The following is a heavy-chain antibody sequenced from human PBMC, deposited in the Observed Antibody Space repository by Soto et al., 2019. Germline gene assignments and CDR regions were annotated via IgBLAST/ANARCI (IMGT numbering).Heavy chain of an antibody. CDR2: ITSNGDST. Sequence: GGSLRLSCAAFGFDFNKYAMTWVRQAPGKGLQWVSSITSNGDSTYYADSVKGRFTTSRDNSKNTLYLQMNSLRADDTAVFYCAKDSTYYTTSPFYFDSCGQGTMVTV. CDR3: AKDSTYYTTSPFYFDS. J-gene: IGHJ4*02. D-gene: IGHD3-3*01. CDR1: GFDFNKYA. V-gene: IGHV3-23*01.